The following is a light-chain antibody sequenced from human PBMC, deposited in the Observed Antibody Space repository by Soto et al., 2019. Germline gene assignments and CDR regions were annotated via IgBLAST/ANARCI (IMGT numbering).Light chain of an antibody. CDR1: SSDVGAYNY. CDR2: DVT. Sequence: QSALTQPASVSGSPGQSIAISCTGTSSDVGAYNYVSWYQQHPGKVPKLVIYDVTNRPSGVSDRFSGSKSGNTASLTISGLQAEDEADYYCSSYTSNTTPYVFVTGTKVTVL. V-gene: IGLV2-14*01. CDR3: SSYTSNTTPYV. J-gene: IGLJ1*01.